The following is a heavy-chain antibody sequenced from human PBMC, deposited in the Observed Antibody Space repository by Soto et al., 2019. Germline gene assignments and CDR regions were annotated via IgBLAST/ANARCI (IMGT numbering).Heavy chain of an antibody. CDR2: INAGNGNT. CDR3: ARGLGLYYFDY. CDR1: GYTFTSYA. J-gene: IGHJ4*02. Sequence: ASVKVSCKASGYTFTSYAMHWVRQAPGQRLEWMGWINAGNGNTKYSQKFQGTVTITRDTSASTAYMELSSLRSEDTAVYYCARGLGLYYFDYWGQGTLVTVSS. D-gene: IGHD1-26*01. V-gene: IGHV1-3*01.